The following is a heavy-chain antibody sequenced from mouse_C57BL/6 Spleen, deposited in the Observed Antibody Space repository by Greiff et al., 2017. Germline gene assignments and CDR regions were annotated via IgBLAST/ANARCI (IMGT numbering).Heavy chain of an antibody. CDR1: GYTFNSYW. D-gene: IGHD1-1*01. V-gene: IGHV1-52*01. Sequence: QVQLKQPGAELVRPGSSVKLSCTASGYTFNSYWMHWVKQRPIQGLEWIGNIDPSDSETHYNQKFKDKATLTVDKSSSTAYMQLSSLTSEDSAVYYCARSYSGVDAMGYWGQGTSVTFSS. CDR3: ARSYSGVDAMGY. CDR2: IDPSDSET. J-gene: IGHJ4*01.